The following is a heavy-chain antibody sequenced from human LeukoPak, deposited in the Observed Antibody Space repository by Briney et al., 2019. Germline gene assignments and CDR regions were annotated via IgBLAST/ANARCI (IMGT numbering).Heavy chain of an antibody. V-gene: IGHV2-5*01. J-gene: IGHJ6*02. CDR3: AHFDYYDFWSGYWNV. D-gene: IGHD3-3*01. CDR2: KYWNGDK. Sequence: KESGPTLVKPTQTLTLTCTFSGFSHSTSGVGVGWICQPPGKALAWLALKYWNGDKRYSASLKSRPTITKGTSKNQEVLTMTNMDPVDTATYYCAHFDYYDFWSGYWNVWGQGTTVTVSS. CDR1: GFSHSTSGVG.